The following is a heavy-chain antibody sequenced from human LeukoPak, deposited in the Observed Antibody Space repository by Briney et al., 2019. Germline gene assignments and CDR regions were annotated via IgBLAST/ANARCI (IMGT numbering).Heavy chain of an antibody. Sequence: ASVKVSCKASGYTFTSYYIHWVRRAPGQGLEWMGIINPSGGSTSYAQKFQGRVTMTRDTSTSTVYMELSSLRSEDTAVYYCCGSDSSGYYINWGQGTLVTVSS. CDR1: GYTFTSYY. D-gene: IGHD3-22*01. V-gene: IGHV1-46*01. J-gene: IGHJ4*02. CDR2: INPSGGST. CDR3: CGSDSSGYYIN.